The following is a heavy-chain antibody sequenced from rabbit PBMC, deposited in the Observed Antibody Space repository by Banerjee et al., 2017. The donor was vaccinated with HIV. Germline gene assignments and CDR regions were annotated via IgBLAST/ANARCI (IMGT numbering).Heavy chain of an antibody. D-gene: IGHD6-1*01. J-gene: IGHJ4*01. Sequence: QSLEESGGDLVKPGASLTLTCTASGFSFSSNYWICWVRQAPGKGLEWIACIYAGSSGSTYYASWAKGRFTISKTSSTTVTLQMTSLTVADTATYFCARDLGYDYGTGGYAYASFDLWGPGTLVT. CDR2: IYAGSSGST. CDR3: ARDLGYDYGTGGYAYASFDL. CDR1: GFSFSSNYW. V-gene: IGHV1S40*01.